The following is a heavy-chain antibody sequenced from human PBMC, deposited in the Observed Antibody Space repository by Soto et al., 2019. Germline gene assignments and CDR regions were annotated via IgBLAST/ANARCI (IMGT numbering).Heavy chain of an antibody. Sequence: QVQLVQSGAEVKKPGSSVKVSCKVSGGTFSNYGISWVRQAPGQGLEWMGGIIPMFTTPNYAQKFEDRVTITADESTSSAYMRLSSLSSEDTAVYYCARGQEFGDYGRVDSWGQGTLVTVSS. CDR2: IIPMFTTP. V-gene: IGHV1-69*12. J-gene: IGHJ4*02. D-gene: IGHD4-17*01. CDR1: GGTFSNYG. CDR3: ARGQEFGDYGRVDS.